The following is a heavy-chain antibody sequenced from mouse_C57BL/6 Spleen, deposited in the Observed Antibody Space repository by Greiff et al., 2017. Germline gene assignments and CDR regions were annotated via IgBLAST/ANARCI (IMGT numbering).Heavy chain of an antibody. V-gene: IGHV1-64*01. CDR3: SRCYDGSSPYFDY. Sequence: VQLQQPGAELVKPGASVTLSCKASGYTFTSYWMHWVKQRPGQGLEWIGMIHPNSGSTNYNEKFKSKATLTVYKSSSTAYLQLSSLTPEDAAVYYCSRCYDGSSPYFDYWGQGTTLTVSS. CDR1: GYTFTSYW. D-gene: IGHD1-1*01. CDR2: IHPNSGST. J-gene: IGHJ2*01.